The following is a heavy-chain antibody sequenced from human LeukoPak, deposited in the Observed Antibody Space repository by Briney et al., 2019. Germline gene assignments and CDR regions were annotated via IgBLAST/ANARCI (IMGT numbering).Heavy chain of an antibody. J-gene: IGHJ5*02. D-gene: IGHD2-2*01. Sequence: SETLSLTCAVYGGSFSGYYWSWIRQPPGKGLEWIGEINHSGSTNYNPSLKSRVTISVDTSKNQFSLKLSSVTAADTAVYYCGRDGRNLYCSSTSCRLRIPNWFDPWGQGTLVTVSS. CDR2: INHSGST. CDR3: GRDGRNLYCSSTSCRLRIPNWFDP. V-gene: IGHV4-34*01. CDR1: GGSFSGYY.